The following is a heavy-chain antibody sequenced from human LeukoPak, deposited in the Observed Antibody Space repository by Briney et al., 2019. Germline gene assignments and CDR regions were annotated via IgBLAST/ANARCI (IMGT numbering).Heavy chain of an antibody. CDR1: GFTFSNYW. Sequence: GGSLRPSCGGSGFTFSNYWMSWVRQAPGKGLEWVSVIYSGGSTYYADSVKGRFTISRDNSKNTLYLQMNSLRAEDTAVYYCAREAVTRNYFDYWGQGTLVTVSS. V-gene: IGHV3-53*01. J-gene: IGHJ4*02. CDR2: IYSGGST. CDR3: AREAVTRNYFDY. D-gene: IGHD4-17*01.